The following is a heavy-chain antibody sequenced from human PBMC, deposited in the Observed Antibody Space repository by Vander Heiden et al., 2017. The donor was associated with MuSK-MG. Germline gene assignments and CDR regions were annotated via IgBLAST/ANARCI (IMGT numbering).Heavy chain of an antibody. Sequence: QLQLQESGPGLVKPSETLSLTCTISGGSISSSSSYWSWIRQPPGKGLEWIGSIYYSGGTYDNPSLKSRVAISVDTSKNQFTLKLSSVTAADPAVYYCARQNDYSYYAMDVWGQGTTVTVSS. V-gene: IGHV4-39*01. D-gene: IGHD1-1*01. CDR1: GGSISSSSSY. CDR3: ARQNDYSYYAMDV. CDR2: IYYSGGT. J-gene: IGHJ6*02.